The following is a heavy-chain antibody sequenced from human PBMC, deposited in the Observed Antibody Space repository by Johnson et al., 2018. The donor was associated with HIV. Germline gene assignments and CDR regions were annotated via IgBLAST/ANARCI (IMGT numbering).Heavy chain of an antibody. CDR1: GFTFSTYD. D-gene: IGHD4-17*01. V-gene: IGHV3-30*19. CDR3: ARALTTDAFDI. Sequence: QVQLVESGGGVVQPGRSLRLSCSASGFTFSTYDMHWVRQAPGKGLEWVAVISYDGSNKYYAASVKGRFTISRDNSKNTLYLQMNSLRAEDTAVYYCARALTTDAFDIWGQGTMVTVSS. J-gene: IGHJ3*02. CDR2: ISYDGSNK.